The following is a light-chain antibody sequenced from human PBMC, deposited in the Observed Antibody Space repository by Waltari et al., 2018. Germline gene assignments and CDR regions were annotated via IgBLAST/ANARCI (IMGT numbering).Light chain of an antibody. CDR1: SSDVGGYNL. CDR3: CSYAGANTYV. CDR2: EVS. Sequence: QSALTQPASVAGSPGQSFTVSCHGTSSDVGGYNLFSWYQHHPPKAPKLMIYEVSKRPSGFSNRFSGSKSGNTASLTISGLQPEDEADYYCCSYAGANTYVFGSGTKVTVL. J-gene: IGLJ1*01. V-gene: IGLV2-23*02.